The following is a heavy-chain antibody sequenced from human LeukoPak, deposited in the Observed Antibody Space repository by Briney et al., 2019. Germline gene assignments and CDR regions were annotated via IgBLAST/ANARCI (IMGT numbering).Heavy chain of an antibody. CDR1: GFTFSSYW. D-gene: IGHD6-19*01. CDR3: ATQSSGCPCH. Sequence: PGGSLRLSCAASGFTFSSYWMHWVRQAPGKGLVWVSRINSDGSSTTYVDSVKGRFTISRDNAKNTLYLQMNSLRAEDTAVYYCATQSSGCPCHWGQGTLVTVSS. V-gene: IGHV3-74*01. CDR2: INSDGSST. J-gene: IGHJ4*02.